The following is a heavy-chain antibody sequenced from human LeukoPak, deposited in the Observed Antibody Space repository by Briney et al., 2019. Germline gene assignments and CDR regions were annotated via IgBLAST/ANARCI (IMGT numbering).Heavy chain of an antibody. CDR2: IYYSGST. D-gene: IGHD6-13*01. V-gene: IGHV4-31*03. CDR1: GGSISSGGYY. CDR3: ARGVGYRAAAGTFYYYVMDV. Sequence: PSETLSLTCTVSGGSISSGGYYWSWIRQHPGKGLEWIGYIYYSGSTYYNPSLKSRVTISVDTSKNQFSLKLNSVTAADTAVYYCARGVGYRAAAGTFYYYVMDVWGQGTTVTVSS. J-gene: IGHJ6*02.